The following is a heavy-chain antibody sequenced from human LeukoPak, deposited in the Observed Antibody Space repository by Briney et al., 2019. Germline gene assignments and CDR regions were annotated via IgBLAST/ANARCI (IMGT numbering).Heavy chain of an antibody. J-gene: IGHJ4*02. D-gene: IGHD1-20*01. Sequence: GGSLRLSCVASGFNLRVYNMNWVRQAPGKGLQWVSSISTSSSYIYYADSVKGRFTISRDNAENSLYLQMHSLRVEDTALYYCARDDNWNDKPFDFWGQGTLVTVSS. V-gene: IGHV3-21*01. CDR3: ARDDNWNDKPFDF. CDR1: GFNLRVYN. CDR2: ISTSSSYI.